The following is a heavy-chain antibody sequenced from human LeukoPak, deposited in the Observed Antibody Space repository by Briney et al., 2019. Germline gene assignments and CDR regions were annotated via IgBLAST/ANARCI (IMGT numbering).Heavy chain of an antibody. Sequence: PGGSLRLSCAASGFTFTNYDMSWVRQAPGKGLEWVSTISDSGHSTSYADSVKGRFTISRDNSKNTLYLQMNSLRAEDTALYYCVTGEFYFDFWGQGTLVTVSS. CDR1: GFTFTNYD. CDR2: ISDSGHST. J-gene: IGHJ4*02. CDR3: VTGEFYFDF. D-gene: IGHD3-16*01. V-gene: IGHV3-23*01.